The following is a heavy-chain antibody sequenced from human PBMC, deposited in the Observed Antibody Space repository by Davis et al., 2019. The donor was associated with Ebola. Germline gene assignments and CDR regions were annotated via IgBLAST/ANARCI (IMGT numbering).Heavy chain of an antibody. Sequence: PGGSLRLSCAASGFTFSTYAMSWVRQAPGKGLEWVSTIGGSGDNTYYADSVKGRFTISRDNSKNTVCLQMNSLRAEDTAIYYCAKKVPGIRPFDYWGQGTLVSVSS. V-gene: IGHV3-23*01. CDR1: GFTFSTYA. J-gene: IGHJ4*02. D-gene: IGHD6-19*01. CDR2: IGGSGDNT. CDR3: AKKVPGIRPFDY.